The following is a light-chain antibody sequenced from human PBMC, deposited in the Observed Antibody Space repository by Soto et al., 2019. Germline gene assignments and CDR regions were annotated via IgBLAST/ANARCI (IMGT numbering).Light chain of an antibody. CDR3: QQRGNWPRT. V-gene: IGKV3-11*01. CDR1: QSVSNY. Sequence: EIALTQSPATLSLSPGERAALSCRASQSVSNYLAWYQQKPGQAPRLLIYDAVHRAPGIPARFSGSGSGTDFTLTISSLEPEDFAIYYCQQRGNWPRTFGQGTKVDIK. CDR2: DAV. J-gene: IGKJ1*01.